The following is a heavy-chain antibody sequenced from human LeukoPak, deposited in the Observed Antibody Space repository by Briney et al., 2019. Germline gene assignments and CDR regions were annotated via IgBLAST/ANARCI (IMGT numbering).Heavy chain of an antibody. V-gene: IGHV3-7*02. Sequence: GGSLRLSCAASGFTFSYYWMNWVRQAPGKGLEWVANIKKDGSKKYYVDSVTGRFTFSRDNTKNSLYLQMNSLRVEDTAVYYCARIRDWAFDYWGQGCLVTVSS. CDR1: GFTFSYYW. D-gene: IGHD2-21*02. J-gene: IGHJ4*02. CDR2: IKKDGSKK. CDR3: ARIRDWAFDY.